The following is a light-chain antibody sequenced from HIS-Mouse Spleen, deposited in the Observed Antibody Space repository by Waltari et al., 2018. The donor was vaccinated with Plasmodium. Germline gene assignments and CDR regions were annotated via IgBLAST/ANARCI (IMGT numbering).Light chain of an antibody. J-gene: IGLJ3*02. CDR1: NIGSKS. Sequence: SYVLTQPPSVSVAPGQTARITCGGNNIGSKSVHGYPQKPGQAPVLVVYDASDRPSGIPERFSGSNSGNTATLTISRVEAGDEADYYCQVWDSSSDHRVFGGGTKLTVL. V-gene: IGLV3-21*02. CDR2: DAS. CDR3: QVWDSSSDHRV.